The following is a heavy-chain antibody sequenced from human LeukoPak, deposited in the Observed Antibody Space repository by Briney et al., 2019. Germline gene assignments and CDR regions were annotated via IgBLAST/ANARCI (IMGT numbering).Heavy chain of an antibody. V-gene: IGHV1-69*01. CDR2: IIPIFGTA. J-gene: IGHJ4*02. CDR3: AREKGMHGDYSFDY. Sequence: SVKVSCKASGGTFSSYAISWVRQAPGQGLEWMRGIIPIFGTANYAQKFQGRVTITADESTSTAYMELSSLRSEDTAVYYCAREKGMHGDYSFDYWGQGTLVTVSS. CDR1: GGTFSSYA. D-gene: IGHD4-17*01.